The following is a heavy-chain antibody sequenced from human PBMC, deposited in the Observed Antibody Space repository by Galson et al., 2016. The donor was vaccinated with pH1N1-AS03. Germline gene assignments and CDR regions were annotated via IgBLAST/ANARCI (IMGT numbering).Heavy chain of an antibody. Sequence: SLRLSCAASGFTFHNFAMTWVRQAPGKGLEWVSGVIGRGGSTFYADSVKGRFTISRDNSKNTLFLQMDNLRVEDKAVYYCAKDVLECSGGRCYPGTTDSWGQGNLVTVSS. D-gene: IGHD2-15*01. CDR3: AKDVLECSGGRCYPGTTDS. J-gene: IGHJ4*02. CDR1: GFTFHNFA. CDR2: VIGRGGST. V-gene: IGHV3-23*01.